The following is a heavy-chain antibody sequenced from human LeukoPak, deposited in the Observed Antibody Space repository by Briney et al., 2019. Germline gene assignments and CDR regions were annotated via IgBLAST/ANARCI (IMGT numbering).Heavy chain of an antibody. CDR2: ISYDGSNK. CDR1: GFTFSSYA. J-gene: IGHJ4*02. V-gene: IGHV3-30*04. CDR3: ARDWQQLAFDY. Sequence: GRSLRLSCAASGFTFSSYALHWVRQAPGKGLEWVAVISYDGSNKYYADSVKGRFTISRDNSKNTLYLQMNSLRAEDTAVYYCARDWQQLAFDYWGQGTLVTVSS. D-gene: IGHD6-13*01.